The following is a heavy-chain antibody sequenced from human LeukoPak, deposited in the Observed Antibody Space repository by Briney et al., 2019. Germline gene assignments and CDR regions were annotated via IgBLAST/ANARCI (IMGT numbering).Heavy chain of an antibody. J-gene: IGHJ4*02. CDR1: GFTFSSYA. D-gene: IGHD3-10*01. V-gene: IGHV3-23*01. CDR2: ISGSGGST. CDR3: AKDRVTRFGPQSIDY. Sequence: GGSPRLSCAASGFTFSSYAMSWVRQAPGKGLEWVSAISGSGGSTYYADSVKGRFTISRDNSKNTLYLQMNSLRAEDTAVYYCAKDRVTRFGPQSIDYWGQGTLVTVSS.